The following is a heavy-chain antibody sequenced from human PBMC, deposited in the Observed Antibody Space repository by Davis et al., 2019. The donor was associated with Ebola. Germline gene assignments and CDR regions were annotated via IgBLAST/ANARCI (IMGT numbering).Heavy chain of an antibody. J-gene: IGHJ4*02. V-gene: IGHV4-39*07. D-gene: IGHD3-3*01. CDR1: GGSISSSSYY. Sequence: PSETLSLTCTVSGGSISSSSYYWGWIRQPPGKGLEWIGSIYYSGSTYYNPSLKSRVTISVDTSKNQFSLKLSSVTAADTAVYYCAVYYDFWSGYPFDYWGQGTLVTVSS. CDR2: IYYSGST. CDR3: AVYYDFWSGYPFDY.